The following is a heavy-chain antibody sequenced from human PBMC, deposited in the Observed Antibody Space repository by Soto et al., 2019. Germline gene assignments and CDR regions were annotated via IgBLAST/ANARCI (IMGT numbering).Heavy chain of an antibody. CDR2: ISNGYDSK. V-gene: IGHV3-48*03. CDR1: GFPFSNHD. CDR3: AKGSLSSSRLEYYYYGMDV. J-gene: IGHJ6*02. Sequence: LSLSCVASGFPFSNHDMTWVRQAPGKGLEWISYISNGYDSKCYADSVKGRFTISRDNAKHTLYLQMNSLRAEDTAVYYCAKGSLSSSRLEYYYYGMDVWGQGTTVTVSS. D-gene: IGHD6-6*01.